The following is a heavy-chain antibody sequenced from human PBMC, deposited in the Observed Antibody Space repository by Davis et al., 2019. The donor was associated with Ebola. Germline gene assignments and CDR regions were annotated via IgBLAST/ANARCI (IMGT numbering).Heavy chain of an antibody. CDR2: IYSGGST. J-gene: IGHJ5*02. CDR1: GFTFSSYA. D-gene: IGHD4-17*01. Sequence: GESLKISCAASGFTFSSYAMSWVRQAPGKGLEWVSVIYSGGSTYYADSVKGRFTISRDNSKNTLYLQMNSLRAEDTAVYYCARDLNGDYSWGQGTLVTVSS. V-gene: IGHV3-53*01. CDR3: ARDLNGDYS.